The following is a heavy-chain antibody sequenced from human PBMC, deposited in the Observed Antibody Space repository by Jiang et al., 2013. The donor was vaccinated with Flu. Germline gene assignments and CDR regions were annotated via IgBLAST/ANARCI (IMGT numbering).Heavy chain of an antibody. V-gene: IGHV1-69*01. CDR3: AISYEHSSRLAWTYYYGMDV. J-gene: IGHJ6*02. Sequence: SGAEVKKPGSSVKVSCKASGGTFSSYAISWVRQAPGQGLEWMGGIIPIFGTANYAQKFQGRVTITADESTSTAYMELSSLRSEDTAVYYCAISYEHSSRLAWTYYYGMDVWGQGTTVTVSS. CDR1: GGTFSSYA. D-gene: IGHD6-13*01. CDR2: IIPIFGTA.